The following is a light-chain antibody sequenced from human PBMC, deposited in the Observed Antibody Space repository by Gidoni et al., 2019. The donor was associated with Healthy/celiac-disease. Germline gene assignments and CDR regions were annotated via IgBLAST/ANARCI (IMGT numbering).Light chain of an antibody. J-gene: IGKJ5*01. CDR1: QGLQHSNRYNY. CDR2: LGT. V-gene: IGKV2-28*01. CDR3: RRALQTRIT. Sequence: DIVMTQSPLSLPVTPVEPASISCRSSQGLQHSNRYNYLDWYLQRPGQSPQLLVYLGTNRASGVTDRFSGRGSGTDFTMKIRRVEAEDVWVYYCRRALQTRITFGQGTRLEIK.